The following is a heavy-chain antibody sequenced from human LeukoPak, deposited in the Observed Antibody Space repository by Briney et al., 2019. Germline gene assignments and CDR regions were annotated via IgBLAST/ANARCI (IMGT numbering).Heavy chain of an antibody. CDR2: INAGNGNT. V-gene: IGHV1-3*01. Sequence: ASVKVSCKASGYTFTSYAMHWVRQAPGQRLEWMGWINAGNGNTKYSQKFQGRVTITRDTSASTAYMELSSLRSEDTAVYYCARNRYCSGGSRYVWFDPWGQGTLVTVSS. J-gene: IGHJ5*02. D-gene: IGHD2-15*01. CDR3: ARNRYCSGGSRYVWFDP. CDR1: GYTFTSYA.